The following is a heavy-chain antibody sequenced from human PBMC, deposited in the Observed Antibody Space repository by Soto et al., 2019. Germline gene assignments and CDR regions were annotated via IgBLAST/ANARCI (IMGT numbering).Heavy chain of an antibody. J-gene: IGHJ4*02. CDR1: GFTLSYYT. CDR2: ISSTSSYI. D-gene: IGHD3-16*01. Sequence: EVQLVESGGGLANPGGSLRLSCEASGFTLSYYTMNWVRQAPGKGLEWVSSISSTSSYIYYADSVKGRFTISRDNAKNSLFLQMDSLRAEDTAVYYCARSYALVRFGGVMIVDYWGQGTLVTVSS. V-gene: IGHV3-21*01. CDR3: ARSYALVRFGGVMIVDY.